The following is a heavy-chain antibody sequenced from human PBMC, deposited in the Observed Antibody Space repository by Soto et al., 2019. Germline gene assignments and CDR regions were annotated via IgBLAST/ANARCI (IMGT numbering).Heavy chain of an antibody. D-gene: IGHD2-15*01. CDR3: ARHTPAISISDH. CDR1: GGSLTSYY. Sequence: SETLSLTCTVSGGSLTSYYWSWIRQPPGKGLEWIGSIYYSGSTYYNPSLKSRVTISVDTSKNQFSLKLSSVTAADTAVYYCARHTPAISISDHWGQGTLVTAPQ. CDR2: IYYSGST. V-gene: IGHV4-59*05. J-gene: IGHJ4*02.